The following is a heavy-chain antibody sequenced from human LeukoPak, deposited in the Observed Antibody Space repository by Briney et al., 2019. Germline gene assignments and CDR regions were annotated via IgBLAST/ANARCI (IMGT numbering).Heavy chain of an antibody. V-gene: IGHV1-8*01. D-gene: IGHD3-3*01. CDR3: AREGPGTIFGVVDP. J-gene: IGHJ5*02. CDR1: GYTFTCYD. Sequence: ASVKVSCKASGYTFTCYDINWVRQATGQGLEWMGWMNPNSGNTGYAQKFQGRVTLTRNTSISTAYMELSSLRSEDTAVYYCAREGPGTIFGVVDPWGQGTRVTVSS. CDR2: MNPNSGNT.